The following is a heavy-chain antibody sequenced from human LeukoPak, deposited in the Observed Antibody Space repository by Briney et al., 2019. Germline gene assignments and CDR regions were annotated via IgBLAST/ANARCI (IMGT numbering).Heavy chain of an antibody. CDR1: GFTFSSYG. V-gene: IGHV3-30*03. J-gene: IGHJ5*02. D-gene: IGHD2-2*01. Sequence: GGSLRLSCAASGFTFSSYGMHWVRQAPGKGLEWVAVISYDGSNKYYADSVKGRFTISRDNAKNSLYLQMNSLRAEDTAVYYCARDGVPAATGNWFDPWGQGTLVTVSS. CDR2: ISYDGSNK. CDR3: ARDGVPAATGNWFDP.